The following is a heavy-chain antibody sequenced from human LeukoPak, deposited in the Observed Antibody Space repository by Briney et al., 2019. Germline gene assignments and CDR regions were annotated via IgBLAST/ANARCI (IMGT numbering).Heavy chain of an antibody. CDR3: ARGHYDILTGDFDY. V-gene: IGHV3-21*01. CDR2: ISSSSSYI. J-gene: IGHJ4*02. CDR1: GFTFSSYS. D-gene: IGHD3-9*01. Sequence: PGGSLRLSCAASGFTFSSYSMTWVRQAPGKGLEWVSSISSSSSYIYYADSVKGRFTISRDNAKNSLYLQMNSLRAEDTAVYYCARGHYDILTGDFDYWGQGTLVTVSS.